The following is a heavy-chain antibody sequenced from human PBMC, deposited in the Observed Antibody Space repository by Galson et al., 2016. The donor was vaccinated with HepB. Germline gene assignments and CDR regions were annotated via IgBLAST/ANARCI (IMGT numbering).Heavy chain of an antibody. CDR1: GFIFSSYS. CDR3: AREASLNTVTNFCLDV. D-gene: IGHD4-17*01. Sequence: SLRLSCAASGFIFSSYSMNWVRQAPGQGLEWVSYISSSTGYKYYADSVKGRFTISRDNAKNSLFLQMNSLRAEDTAVYYCAREASLNTVTNFCLDVWGQGTTVTVSS. CDR2: ISSSTGYK. V-gene: IGHV3-21*01. J-gene: IGHJ6*02.